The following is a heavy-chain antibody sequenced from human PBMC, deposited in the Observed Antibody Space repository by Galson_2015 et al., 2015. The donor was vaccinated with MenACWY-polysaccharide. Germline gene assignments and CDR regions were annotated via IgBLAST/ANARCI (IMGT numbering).Heavy chain of an antibody. Sequence: CKRWGLRAPARGLVGGVVVRYDGSEYYYGDSMERRFTISRDNSKNMAYLQMNCLTAEDTAFYYGARMQSKYLDFWGKGTPVTVSS. CDR1: C. CDR3: ARMQSKYLDF. D-gene: IGHD3-10*01. V-gene: IGHV3-33*01. J-gene: IGHJ6*04. CDR2: VRYDGSEY.